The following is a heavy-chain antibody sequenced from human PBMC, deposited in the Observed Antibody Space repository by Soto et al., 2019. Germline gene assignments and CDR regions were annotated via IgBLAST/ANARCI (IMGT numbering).Heavy chain of an antibody. CDR3: AREENCRGGTCYSEYFHH. V-gene: IGHV1-46*01. CDR2: VNPSGGSA. CDR1: GYIFTAYS. J-gene: IGHJ1*01. Sequence: ASVKVSCKTSGYIFTAYSMHWLRQAPGQGLEWMGVVNPSGGSAHYAQSFEGRVTLTRDTSTSTFYMELSSLRSEDTAVYYCAREENCRGGTCYSEYFHHWGQGTQVTVSS. D-gene: IGHD2-15*01.